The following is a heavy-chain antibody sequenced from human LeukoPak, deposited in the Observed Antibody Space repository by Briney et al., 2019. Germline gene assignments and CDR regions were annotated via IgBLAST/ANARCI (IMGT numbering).Heavy chain of an antibody. V-gene: IGHV4-34*01. J-gene: IGHJ4*02. CDR3: ARGRAAMVDY. CDR2: INHSGST. CDR1: GGSFSGYY. Sequence: SETLSLTCAAYGGSFSGYYWSWIRQPPGKGLEWMGEINHSGSTNYNPSLKSRVTISVDTSKNQFSLKRSSVTAADTAVYYCARGRAAMVDYWGQGTLVTVSS. D-gene: IGHD5-18*01.